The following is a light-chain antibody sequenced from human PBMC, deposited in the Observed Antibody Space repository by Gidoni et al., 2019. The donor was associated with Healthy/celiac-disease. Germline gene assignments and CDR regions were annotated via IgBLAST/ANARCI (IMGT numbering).Light chain of an antibody. V-gene: IGLV3-1*01. CDR2: QDS. J-gene: IGLJ3*02. Sequence: YELTQPPSVSVSPGQTASITCSGDKLGDKYACWYQQKPGQSPVLVIYQDSKRPSGIPERFSGSNSGNTATLTISGTQAMDEADYYCQAWDSSTNWVFGGGTKLTVL. CDR3: QAWDSSTNWV. CDR1: KLGDKY.